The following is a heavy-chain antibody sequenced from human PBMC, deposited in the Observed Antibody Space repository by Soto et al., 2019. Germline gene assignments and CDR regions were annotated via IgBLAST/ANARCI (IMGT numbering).Heavy chain of an antibody. Sequence: GGSLRLSCAASGYTFRSYDMHWVRQVTGKGLEWVSVIGSAGDSNYAPSVKGRFTISRENAKNSLYLQMNSLRAGDTAVYYCARGSKGTYVMDVWGQGTTVTVSS. CDR3: ARGSKGTYVMDV. CDR2: IGSAGDS. J-gene: IGHJ6*02. V-gene: IGHV3-13*01. D-gene: IGHD3-10*01. CDR1: GYTFRSYD.